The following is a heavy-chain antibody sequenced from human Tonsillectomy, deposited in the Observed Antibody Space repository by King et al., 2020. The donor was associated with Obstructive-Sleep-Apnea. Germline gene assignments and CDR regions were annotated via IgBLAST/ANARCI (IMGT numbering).Heavy chain of an antibody. CDR3: TNGRWLQFY. D-gene: IGHD5-24*01. CDR1: GFTFSNSW. Sequence: VQLVESGGGLVKPGGSLRLSCAASGFTFSNSWMNWVRQAPGKGLEWVGRIKSKADGGTTDFAAPVKGRFTISRDDSKTTLFLQMDSLKTEDTAVYYCTNGRWLQFYWGQGTLVTVSS. V-gene: IGHV3-15*01. CDR2: IKSKADGGTT. J-gene: IGHJ4*02.